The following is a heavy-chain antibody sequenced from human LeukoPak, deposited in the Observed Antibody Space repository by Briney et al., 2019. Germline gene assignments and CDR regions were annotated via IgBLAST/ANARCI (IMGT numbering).Heavy chain of an antibody. CDR3: AKDAGSGLGAQFDY. D-gene: IGHD3-16*01. CDR2: ISWDGDNT. J-gene: IGHJ4*02. CDR1: GFTFDDYT. V-gene: IGHV3-43*01. Sequence: GGSLRLSCAASGFTFDDYTMFWVRQAPGKGLEWVALISWDGDNTYYADSVKGRFTISRDNAKNSLYLQMNSLRAEDTALYYCAKDAGSGLGAQFDYWGQGTLVTVSS.